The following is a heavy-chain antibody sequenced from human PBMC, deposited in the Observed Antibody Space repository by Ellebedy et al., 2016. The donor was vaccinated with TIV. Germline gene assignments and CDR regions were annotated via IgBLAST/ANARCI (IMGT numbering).Heavy chain of an antibody. CDR1: GGSISSYY. V-gene: IGHV4-4*07. D-gene: IGHD6-19*01. CDR3: ARGREAVAGTFRGRRRYGMDV. J-gene: IGHJ6*02. CDR2: IYTSGST. Sequence: SETLSLTCTVSGGSISSYYWSWIRQPAGKGLEWIGRIYTSGSTNYNPSLKSRVTMSVDTSKNQFSLKLSSVTAADTAVYYCARGREAVAGTFRGRRRYGMDVWGQGTTVTVSS.